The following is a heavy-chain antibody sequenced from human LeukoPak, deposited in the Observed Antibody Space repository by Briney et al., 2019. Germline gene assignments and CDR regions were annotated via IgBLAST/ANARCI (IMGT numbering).Heavy chain of an antibody. CDR1: GYTFTSYA. V-gene: IGHV7-4-1*02. Sequence: ASVKVSCKASGYTFTSYAMNWVRQAPGQGLEWMGWINTNTGNPTYAQGFTGRFVFSLDTSVSTAYLQISSLKAEDTAVYYCARDQVYCSSTSCCATSLDYWGQGTLVTVSS. CDR3: ARDQVYCSSTSCCATSLDY. D-gene: IGHD2-2*01. CDR2: INTNTGNP. J-gene: IGHJ4*02.